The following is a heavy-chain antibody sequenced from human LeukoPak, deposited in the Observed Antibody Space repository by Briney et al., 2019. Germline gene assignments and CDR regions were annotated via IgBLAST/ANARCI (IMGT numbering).Heavy chain of an antibody. V-gene: IGHV4-59*01. D-gene: IGHD3-3*01. CDR3: AREGFGTIFGVVIYAFDI. J-gene: IGHJ3*02. CDR1: GGSISSYY. Sequence: SETLSLTCTVSGGSISSYYWSWIRQPPGKGLEWIGYIYYSGSTNYNPSLKSRVTISVDTSKNQFSLKLSSVTAADTGVYYCAREGFGTIFGVVIYAFDIWGQGTMVTVSS. CDR2: IYYSGST.